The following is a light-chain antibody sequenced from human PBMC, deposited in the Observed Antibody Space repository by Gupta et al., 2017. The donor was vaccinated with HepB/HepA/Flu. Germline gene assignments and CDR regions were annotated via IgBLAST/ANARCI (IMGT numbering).Light chain of an antibody. CDR2: GAS. Sequence: EIVLTQSPGTLSLSPGERATLSCKTSQSVTSSYLAWYQQKPGQAPRLLIYGASSRATGIPDRFSGSGSGTDFTLTISTLEPEDFAEYYCQQYATSPFTFGPGTKVDIK. CDR3: QQYATSPFT. J-gene: IGKJ3*01. V-gene: IGKV3-20*01. CDR1: QSVTSSY.